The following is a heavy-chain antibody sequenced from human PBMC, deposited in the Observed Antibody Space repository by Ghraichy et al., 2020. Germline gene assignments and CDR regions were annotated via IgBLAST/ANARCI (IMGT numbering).Heavy chain of an antibody. CDR3: ARDMGHFDL. V-gene: IGHV3-33*01. Sequence: GGSLRLSCAASGFTFSTYGMHWVRQAPGKGLEWVALIWFGGSNKFYADSVKGRFTISRDNSKNTLYLQMNSLRVEDTAVYYCARDMGHFDLWGRGTLVTVSS. D-gene: IGHD1-26*01. CDR1: GFTFSTYG. J-gene: IGHJ2*01. CDR2: IWFGGSNK.